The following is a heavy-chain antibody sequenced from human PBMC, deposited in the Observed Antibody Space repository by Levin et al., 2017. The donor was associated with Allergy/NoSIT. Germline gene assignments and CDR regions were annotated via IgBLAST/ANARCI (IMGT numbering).Heavy chain of an antibody. CDR1: GFTLSTYN. CDR2: ISGSSSTI. Sequence: PGESLKISCAASGFTLSTYNMNWVRQAPGKGLEWVSYISGSSSTIYYADSVKGRFTISRDNAKNSLYLQMNSLRPEDTALYYCVKDIYLGQWPQQYGMDVWGQGTTVTVS. CDR3: VKDIYLGQWPQQYGMDV. D-gene: IGHD6-19*01. V-gene: IGHV3-48*04. J-gene: IGHJ6*02.